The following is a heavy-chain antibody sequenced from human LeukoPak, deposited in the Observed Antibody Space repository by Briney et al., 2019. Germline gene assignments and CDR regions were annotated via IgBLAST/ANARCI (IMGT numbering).Heavy chain of an antibody. V-gene: IGHV3-23*01. CDR1: GFTFSGYA. Sequence: GGSLRLSCAASGFTFSGYALSWVRQAPGKGLEWVSAITGGDDTYYADSVKGRFTISRDISKNTLYLQMNSLRVEDTAVYYCAKDHGDYAYFQHWGQGTLVTVSS. J-gene: IGHJ1*01. D-gene: IGHD4-17*01. CDR3: AKDHGDYAYFQH. CDR2: ITGGDDT.